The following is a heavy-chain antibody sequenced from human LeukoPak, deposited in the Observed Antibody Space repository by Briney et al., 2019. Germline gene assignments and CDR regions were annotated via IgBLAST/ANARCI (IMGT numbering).Heavy chain of an antibody. CDR1: GGSISSSSYY. CDR2: IYYSGST. CDR3: APIVVVPAAMPVQFDY. J-gene: IGHJ4*02. V-gene: IGHV4-39*01. D-gene: IGHD2-2*01. Sequence: SETLSLTCTVSGGSISSSSYYWGWIRQPPGKGLEWIGSIYYSGSTYYNPSLKSRVTISVDTPKNQFSLKLSSVTAADTAVYYCAPIVVVPAAMPVQFDYWGQGTLVTVSS.